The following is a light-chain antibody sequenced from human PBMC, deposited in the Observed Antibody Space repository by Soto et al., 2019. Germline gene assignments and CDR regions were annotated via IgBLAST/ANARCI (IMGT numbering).Light chain of an antibody. V-gene: IGKV3-15*01. CDR1: ESVSNN. CDR2: GAS. J-gene: IGKJ1*01. Sequence: EIVMTQSPATLSLSPGERATLSCRASESVSNNLAWYQQKAGQAPRLLIYGASTRATGIPARFSGSGSGTEFTLTISSLQSEDFAVYYCQQYGTSLRTFGQGTKVDIK. CDR3: QQYGTSLRT.